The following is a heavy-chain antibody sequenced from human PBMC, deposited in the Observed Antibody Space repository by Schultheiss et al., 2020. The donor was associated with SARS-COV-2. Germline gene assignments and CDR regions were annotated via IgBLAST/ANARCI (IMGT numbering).Heavy chain of an antibody. CDR1: GYTFTDYY. CDR3: AISTAIIKGDWFDP. J-gene: IGHJ5*02. CDR2: FDPEDGET. Sequence: ASVKVSCKASGYTFTDYYMHWVRQAPGKGLEWMGGFDPEDGETIYAQKFQGRVTMTEDTSTDTAYMELSSLRSEDTAVYYCAISTAIIKGDWFDPWGQGTLVTVSS. D-gene: IGHD5-18*01. V-gene: IGHV1-24*01.